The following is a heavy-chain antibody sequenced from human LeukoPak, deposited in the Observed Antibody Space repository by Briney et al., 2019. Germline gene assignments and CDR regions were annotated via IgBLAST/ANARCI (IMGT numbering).Heavy chain of an antibody. V-gene: IGHV3-30-3*01. CDR2: TSYDESDK. CDR1: GFIFSDYA. Sequence: GGALRLSCAASGFIFSDYALQWVRQAPGKGLDWVAMTSYDESDKYYADSVKGRFTISRDNSKNTLFLQMNSLRPEDTALYYCALYGDYTKPGAFDVWGRGTMVTVSS. J-gene: IGHJ3*01. D-gene: IGHD4-17*01. CDR3: ALYGDYTKPGAFDV.